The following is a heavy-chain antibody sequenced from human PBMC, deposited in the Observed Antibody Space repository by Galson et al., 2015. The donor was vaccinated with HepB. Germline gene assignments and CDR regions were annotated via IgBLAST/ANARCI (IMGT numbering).Heavy chain of an antibody. J-gene: IGHJ4*02. V-gene: IGHV4-34*01. CDR2: INHSGST. CDR1: GGSFSGYY. CDR3: ARGPPGNDY. Sequence: ETLSLTCAVYGGSFSGYYWSWIRQPPGKGLEWIGEINHSGSTNYNPSLKSRVTISVDTSKNQFSLKLSSVTAADTAVYYCARGPPGNDYWGQGTLVTVSS. D-gene: IGHD3-10*01.